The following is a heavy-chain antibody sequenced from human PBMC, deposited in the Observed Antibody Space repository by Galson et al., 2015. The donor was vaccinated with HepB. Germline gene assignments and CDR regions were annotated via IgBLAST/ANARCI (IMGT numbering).Heavy chain of an antibody. Sequence: SLRLSCAASTFIFSTYSMNWVRQAPGKGLEWISYISSSSTTIYYADSVKGRFTISRDNAKNSLYLQMNSLRAEDTAVYYCARDLLDTASNLMDWGQGTLVTVSS. CDR2: ISSSSTTI. J-gene: IGHJ4*02. CDR1: TFIFSTYS. V-gene: IGHV3-48*04. CDR3: ARDLLDTASNLMD. D-gene: IGHD5-18*01.